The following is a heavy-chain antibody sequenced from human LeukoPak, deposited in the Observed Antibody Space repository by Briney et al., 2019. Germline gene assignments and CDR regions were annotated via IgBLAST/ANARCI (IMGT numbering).Heavy chain of an antibody. J-gene: IGHJ4*02. CDR3: AKGITAADTGLDY. CDR2: AWYDEIKE. Sequence: GKSLRLSCAASGFTVSGHGMHWVRQAPGKGLEWVAVAWYDEIKEYYADSVKGRFTISRDISKNTLYLQMNSLRAEDTALYYCAKGITAADTGLDYWGQGTLVTVSS. CDR1: GFTVSGHG. D-gene: IGHD6-13*01. V-gene: IGHV3-33*06.